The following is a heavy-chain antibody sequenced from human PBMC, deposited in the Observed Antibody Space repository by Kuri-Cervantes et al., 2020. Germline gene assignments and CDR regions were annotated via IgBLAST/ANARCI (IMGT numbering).Heavy chain of an antibody. CDR3: ARPGGWFELYGMDV. Sequence: SETLSLTCTVSGGSISSSSYYWGWIRQPPGKGLEWIGEINHSGSTNYNPSLKSRVTISVDTSKNQFSLKLSSVTAADTAVYYCARPGGWFELYGMDVWGQGTTVTVSS. D-gene: IGHD3-10*01. J-gene: IGHJ6*02. V-gene: IGHV4-39*07. CDR2: INHSGST. CDR1: GGSISSSSYY.